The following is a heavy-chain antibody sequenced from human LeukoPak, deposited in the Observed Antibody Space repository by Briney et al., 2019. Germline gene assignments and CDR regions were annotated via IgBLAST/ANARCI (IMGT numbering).Heavy chain of an antibody. V-gene: IGHV3-33*01. CDR2: IWYDGSNK. D-gene: IGHD6-13*01. J-gene: IGHJ4*02. CDR1: GFTFSSYG. CDR3: ARAASIAAAWGDYFDY. Sequence: PGGSLRLSCAASGFTFSSYGMHWVRQAPGKGLEWVAVIWYDGSNKYYADSVKGRFTISRDNSKNTLYLQMNSLRAEDTAVYYCARAASIAAAWGDYFDYWGQGTLVTVSS.